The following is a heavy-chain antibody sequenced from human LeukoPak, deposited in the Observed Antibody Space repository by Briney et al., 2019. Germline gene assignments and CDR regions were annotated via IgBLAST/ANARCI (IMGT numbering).Heavy chain of an antibody. CDR2: ISGSGGSA. J-gene: IGHJ4*02. V-gene: IGHV3-23*01. CDR3: AKDSRRELRFFAWFPNC. CDR1: GFTFSSYA. D-gene: IGHD3-9*01. Sequence: GGSLRLSCAASGFTFSSYAMSWVRQAPGKGLEWVSAISGSGGSAYYADSVKGRFTISRDNSKNTLYLQMNSLRAEDTAVYYCAKDSRRELRFFAWFPNCWGQGTLVPVSS.